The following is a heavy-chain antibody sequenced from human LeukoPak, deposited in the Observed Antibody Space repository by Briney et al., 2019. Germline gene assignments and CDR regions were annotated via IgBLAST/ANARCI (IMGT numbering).Heavy chain of an antibody. CDR2: IYYSGST. CDR1: GGSISSYY. D-gene: IGHD6-19*01. J-gene: IGHJ4*02. V-gene: IGHV4-59*01. Sequence: PSETLSLTCTVSGGSISSYYWSWIRQPPGKGLEWIGYIYYSGSTNYNPSLKSRVTISVDTSKNQFSLKLSSVTAADTAVYYCARYSSGWYTPRFDYWGQGTLVTVSS. CDR3: ARYSSGWYTPRFDY.